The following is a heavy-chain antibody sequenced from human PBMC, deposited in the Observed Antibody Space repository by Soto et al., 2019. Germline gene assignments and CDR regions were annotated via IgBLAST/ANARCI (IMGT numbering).Heavy chain of an antibody. CDR3: ARDRLTMAFDI. J-gene: IGHJ3*02. CDR1: GFTFRTFS. V-gene: IGHV3-21*05. CDR2: ISSSSSYI. D-gene: IGHD3-22*01. Sequence: PGGSLRPSCAGSGFTFRTFSMNWVRQAPGKGLEGVSYISSSSSYIYYADSVKGRFTISRDNAKNSLYLQMNSLRAEDTAVYDCARDRLTMAFDIWGQGTMVTVSS.